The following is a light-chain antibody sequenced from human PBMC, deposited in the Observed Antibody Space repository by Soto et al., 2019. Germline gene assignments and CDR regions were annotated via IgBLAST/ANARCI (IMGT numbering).Light chain of an antibody. CDR3: LQYNRYPRT. CDR2: VAS. CDR1: QDIRDD. Sequence: DIQMTQSPSSLSASVGDRVTITCRASQDIRDDLGWFQQKPGKAPQRLIYVASTLQSGVPSRFSGSGSGTEFPLTISSLQPEDFATYYCLQYNRYPRTFGQGTKVEIK. J-gene: IGKJ1*01. V-gene: IGKV1-17*01.